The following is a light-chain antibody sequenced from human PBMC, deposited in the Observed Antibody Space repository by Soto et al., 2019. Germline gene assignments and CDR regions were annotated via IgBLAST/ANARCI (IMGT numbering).Light chain of an antibody. CDR3: QQRSVWPLT. CDR1: QSVSSF. J-gene: IGKJ4*01. V-gene: IGKV3-11*01. CDR2: DSS. Sequence: EIVLTQSPATLSLSPGERATLSCRASQSVSSFLAWFQQKPGQAPSLLIYDSSNRAPGIPARFSGSGSGTDFTLTISSLEPEDFVAYYCQQRSVWPLTFGGGTKVEIK.